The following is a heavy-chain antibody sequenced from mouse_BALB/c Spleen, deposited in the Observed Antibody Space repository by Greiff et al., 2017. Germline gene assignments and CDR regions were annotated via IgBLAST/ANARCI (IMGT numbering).Heavy chain of an antibody. D-gene: IGHD1-1*01. CDR2: INPYNGGT. Sequence: EVQLQESGPELVKPGASMKISCKASGYSFTGYTMNWVKQSHGKNLEWIGLINPYNGGTNYNEKFKGKATLTADKSSSTAYMQLSSLTSDDSAVYFCARSGGWGPITTVASRYFDVWGAGTTVTVSS. CDR1: GYSFTGYT. J-gene: IGHJ1*01. V-gene: IGHV1-39*01. CDR3: ARSGGWGPITTVASRYFDV.